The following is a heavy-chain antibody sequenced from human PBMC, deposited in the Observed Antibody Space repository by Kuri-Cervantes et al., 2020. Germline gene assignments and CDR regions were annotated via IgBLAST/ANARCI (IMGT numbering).Heavy chain of an antibody. Sequence: SETLSLTCTVSGGSISSYYWSWIRQPPGKGLEWIGYIYCSGSTNYNPSLKSRVTISVDTSKNQFSLKLSSVTAADTAVYYCAREGSGSYYFDYWGQGTLVTVSS. J-gene: IGHJ4*02. D-gene: IGHD1-26*01. CDR1: GGSISSYY. CDR3: AREGSGSYYFDY. V-gene: IGHV4-59*01. CDR2: IYCSGST.